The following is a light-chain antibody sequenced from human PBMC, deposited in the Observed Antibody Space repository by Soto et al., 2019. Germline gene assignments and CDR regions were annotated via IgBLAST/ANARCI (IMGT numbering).Light chain of an antibody. V-gene: IGLV3-21*04. J-gene: IGLJ2*01. CDR1: NIGSKS. CDR3: QVWDIGSGVI. Sequence: SYELTQPPAVSVATGKTAKITCGGSNIGSKSVHWYQQKPGQAPVLVIYYDTDRPSGVPERLSGSNSGSTAALTISRVEAGDEADYYCQVWDIGSGVIFGGETKLTVL. CDR2: YDT.